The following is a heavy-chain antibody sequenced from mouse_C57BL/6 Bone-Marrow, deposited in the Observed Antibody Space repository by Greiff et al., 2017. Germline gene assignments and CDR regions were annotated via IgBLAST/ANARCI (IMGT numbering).Heavy chain of an antibody. CDR2: FYPGSGSI. CDR1: GYTFTEYT. J-gene: IGHJ2*01. V-gene: IGHV1-62-2*01. Sequence: QVQLQESGAELVKPGASVKLSCKASGYTFTEYTIHWVKQRSGQGLEWIGWFYPGSGSIKYNQKFKDKATLTADKSSSTVYLALSRLTSEDSAVYYCARQENYEMDYWGQGTTVTVSS. CDR3: ARQENYEMDY. D-gene: IGHD2-4*01.